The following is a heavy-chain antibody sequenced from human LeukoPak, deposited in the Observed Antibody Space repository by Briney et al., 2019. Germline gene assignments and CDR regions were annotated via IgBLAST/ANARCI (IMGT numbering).Heavy chain of an antibody. D-gene: IGHD3-10*01. CDR2: MNPKSGNI. V-gene: IGHV1-8*03. CDR1: GYTFTGYY. J-gene: IGHJ3*02. CDR3: ATGAGEIEDAFHI. Sequence: ASVKVSCKSSGYTFTGYYMHGVRQATGQGLEWMGWMNPKSGNIGYGQKFRARVTITRDTSISTLYMELSSLRSEDTAVYYCATGAGEIEDAFHIWGQGTMVTVSS.